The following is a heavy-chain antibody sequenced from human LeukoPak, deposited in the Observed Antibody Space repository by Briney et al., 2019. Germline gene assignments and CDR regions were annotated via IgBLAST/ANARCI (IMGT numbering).Heavy chain of an antibody. CDR1: GFTFDDYA. CDR3: AAASGSSPAFDI. V-gene: IGHV3-9*01. J-gene: IGHJ3*02. Sequence: GGSLRLSCAASGFTFDDYAMHWVRQAPGKGLECVSGISWNSGRIGYADSVKGRFTISRDNAKNSLYLQMNSLRAEDTALYYCAAASGSSPAFDIWGQGTMVTVSS. CDR2: ISWNSGRI. D-gene: IGHD1-26*01.